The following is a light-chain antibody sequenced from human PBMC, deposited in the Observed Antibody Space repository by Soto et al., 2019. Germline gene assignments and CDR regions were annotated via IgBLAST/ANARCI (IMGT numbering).Light chain of an antibody. Sequence: EIVLTQSPGTLSLSPGERATLPCRASQSVRSNFLAWYQQRPGQAPRLLIYGASSRATDIPDRFSGSGSGTDFTHIISRLEPEDCAVYYCQQYGSALQTFGQGTKVDIQ. CDR1: QSVRSNF. J-gene: IGKJ1*01. V-gene: IGKV3-20*01. CDR3: QQYGSALQT. CDR2: GAS.